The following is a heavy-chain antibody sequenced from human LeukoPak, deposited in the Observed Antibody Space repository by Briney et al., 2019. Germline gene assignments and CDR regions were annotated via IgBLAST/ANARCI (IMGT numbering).Heavy chain of an antibody. J-gene: IGHJ3*01. CDR1: GYSFISYY. Sequence: ASVKVSCKASGYSFISYYVQWVRQAPGQGLEWMGVINPSGGFTKYAQKFQGRVTMTRDTSTSTVYMELSSLRSDDTAVYYCARDKKVGAGNVLDFWGHGTMVTVSS. D-gene: IGHD1-26*01. CDR3: ARDKKVGAGNVLDF. V-gene: IGHV1-46*01. CDR2: INPSGGFT.